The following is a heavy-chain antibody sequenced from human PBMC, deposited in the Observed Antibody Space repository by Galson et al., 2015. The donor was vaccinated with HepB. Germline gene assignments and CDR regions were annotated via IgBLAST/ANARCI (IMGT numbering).Heavy chain of an antibody. Sequence: SVKVSCKASGGNFNNFAITQVRKAPGQGLEWVGRIIPAFGAANYAQKFQGRLTISADKSTGTAYMDLTNLRSEDTAVYYCARQDYYGSGTYPPWYGLDVWGQGTTVTVSS. J-gene: IGHJ6*02. CDR1: GGNFNNFA. D-gene: IGHD3-10*01. V-gene: IGHV1-69*06. CDR2: IIPAFGAA. CDR3: ARQDYYGSGTYPPWYGLDV.